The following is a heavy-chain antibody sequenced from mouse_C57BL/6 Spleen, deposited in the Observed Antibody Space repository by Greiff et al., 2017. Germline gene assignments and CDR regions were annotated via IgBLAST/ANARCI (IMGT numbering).Heavy chain of an antibody. D-gene: IGHD1-1*01. CDR2: IYPGNSDT. Sequence: EVQVVESGTVLARPGASVKMSCKTSGYTFTSYWMHWVKQRPGQGLEWIGAIYPGNSDTSYNQKFKGKAKLTAVTSASTAYMELSSLTNEDSAVYYCTLYYGNDAYWGQGTLVTVSA. CDR3: TLYYGNDAY. V-gene: IGHV1-5*01. J-gene: IGHJ3*01. CDR1: GYTFTSYW.